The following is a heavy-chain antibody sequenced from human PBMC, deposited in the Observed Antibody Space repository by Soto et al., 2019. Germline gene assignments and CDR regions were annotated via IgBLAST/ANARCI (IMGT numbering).Heavy chain of an antibody. D-gene: IGHD2-21*02. CDR2: IYWDDDK. J-gene: IGHJ4*02. CDR1: GFSLNTRGVG. CDR3: AHRQTYCGGDCYSGFDY. V-gene: IGHV2-5*02. Sequence: GSGPTLVNPTQTLTLTCTFSGFSLNTRGVGVGWIRQPPGKALEWLALIYWDDDKRYSPSLKSRLTITKDTSKNQVVLTMTNMDPVDTATYYCAHRQTYCGGDCYSGFDYWGQGTLVTVSS.